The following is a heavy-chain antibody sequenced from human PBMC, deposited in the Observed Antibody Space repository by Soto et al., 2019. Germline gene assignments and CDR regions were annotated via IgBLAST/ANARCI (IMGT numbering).Heavy chain of an antibody. D-gene: IGHD5-12*01. J-gene: IGHJ6*02. V-gene: IGHV1-69*13. Sequence: SVKVSCKASGGIFSSYAISWVRQAPGQGLEWMGGIIPIFGPANYAQKFQGRVTITADESTSTAYMYLSSLRSEDTAVYYCARGGYSGCDYNYYYYGMDVWGQGTTVTVSS. CDR1: GGIFSSYA. CDR3: ARGGYSGCDYNYYYYGMDV. CDR2: IIPIFGPA.